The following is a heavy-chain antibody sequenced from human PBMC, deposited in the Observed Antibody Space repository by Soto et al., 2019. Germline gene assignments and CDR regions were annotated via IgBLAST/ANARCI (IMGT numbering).Heavy chain of an antibody. CDR3: ARALLSSSSIQLWWMTAPYYFDY. J-gene: IGHJ4*02. CDR1: GFTFSSYS. CDR2: ISSSSSYI. Sequence: GGSLRLSCAASGFTFSSYSMNWVRQAPGKGLEWVSSISSSSSYIYYADSVKGRFTISRDNAKNSLYLQMNSLRAEDTAVYYCARALLSSSSIQLWWMTAPYYFDYWGQGTLVTVSS. V-gene: IGHV3-21*01. D-gene: IGHD5-18*01.